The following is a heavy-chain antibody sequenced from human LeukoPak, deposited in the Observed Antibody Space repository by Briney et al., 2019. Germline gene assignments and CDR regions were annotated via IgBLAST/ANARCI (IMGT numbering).Heavy chain of an antibody. Sequence: GGSLRLSCAASGFTFSSYAMIWVRQAPGKGLEWVSAISGSGGSRYYADSVKGRFTISRDNSKNTLYLQMNSLRAEDTAVYYCAKLWDIVVVPAAPMDVWGKGTTVTVSS. V-gene: IGHV3-23*01. J-gene: IGHJ6*03. CDR1: GFTFSSYA. D-gene: IGHD2-2*01. CDR2: ISGSGGSR. CDR3: AKLWDIVVVPAAPMDV.